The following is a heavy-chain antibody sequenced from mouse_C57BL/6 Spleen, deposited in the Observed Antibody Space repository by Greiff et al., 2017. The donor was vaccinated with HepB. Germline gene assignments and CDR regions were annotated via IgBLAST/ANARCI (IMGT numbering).Heavy chain of an antibody. CDR3: ARWGLRPFDY. Sequence: EVKLMESGGGLVKPGGSLKLSCAASGFTFSDYGMHWVRQAPEKGLEWVAYISSGSSTIYYADTVKGRFTISRDNAKNTLFLQMTSLRSEDTAMYYCARWGLRPFDYWGQGTTLTVSS. J-gene: IGHJ2*01. D-gene: IGHD2-4*01. CDR2: ISSGSSTI. V-gene: IGHV5-17*01. CDR1: GFTFSDYG.